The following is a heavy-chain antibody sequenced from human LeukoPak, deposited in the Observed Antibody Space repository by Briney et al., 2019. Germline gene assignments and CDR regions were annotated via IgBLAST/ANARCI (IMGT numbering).Heavy chain of an antibody. J-gene: IGHJ6*02. V-gene: IGHV3-30*03. CDR2: ISYDGSNK. CDR1: GFTFSTYG. D-gene: IGHD6-19*01. Sequence: PGGSLRLSCAAAGFTFSTYGMHWIRQAPGKGLEWVAAISYDGSNKYYADSVKGRFTISRDNSKNTLYLQMNSLRAEDTAVYYCARSPVAGTSYYYYGMDVWGQGTTVTVSS. CDR3: ARSPVAGTSYYYYGMDV.